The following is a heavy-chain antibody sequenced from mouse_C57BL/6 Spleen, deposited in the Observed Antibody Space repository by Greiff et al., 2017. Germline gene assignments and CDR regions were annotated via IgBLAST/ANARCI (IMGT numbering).Heavy chain of an antibody. D-gene: IGHD4-1*01. CDR2: ISYDGSN. Sequence: EVQLQESGPGLVKPSQSLSLTCSVTGYSITSGYYWNWIRQFPGNKLEWMGYISYDGSNNYNPSLKNRISITRDTSKNQFFLKLNSVTTEDTATYYCARSNNWDYFDYWGQGTTLTVSS. V-gene: IGHV3-6*01. CDR1: GYSITSGYY. CDR3: ARSNNWDYFDY. J-gene: IGHJ2*01.